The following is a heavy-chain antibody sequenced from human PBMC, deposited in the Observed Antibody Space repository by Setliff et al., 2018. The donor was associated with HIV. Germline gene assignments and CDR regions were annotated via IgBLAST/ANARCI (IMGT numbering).Heavy chain of an antibody. J-gene: IGHJ6*02. CDR1: GYTFSSNY. CDR3: AREIVVVTDTDYGMDV. CDR2: IIPIFGTA. D-gene: IGHD2-21*02. Sequence: SVKVSCKASGYTFSSNYMHWVRQAPGQGLEWMGGIIPIFGTANYAQKFQGRVTITADESTSTAYMELSSLRSEDTAVYYCAREIVVVTDTDYGMDVWGQGTTVTVSS. V-gene: IGHV1-69*13.